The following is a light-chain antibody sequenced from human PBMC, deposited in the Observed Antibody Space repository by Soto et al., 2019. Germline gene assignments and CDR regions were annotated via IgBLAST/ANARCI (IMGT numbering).Light chain of an antibody. V-gene: IGKV3-15*01. CDR1: QSVSSN. CDR2: GAS. CDR3: QQYNNWPLYT. J-gene: IGKJ2*01. Sequence: EIVMTQSPATLSVSPGERATLSCRASQSVSSNLAWYQQKPGQAPRLLIYGASTRATGIPARFSGSGSGTEFTLTISSLQSEYFAVYYCQQYNNWPLYTVGQGTKLEIK.